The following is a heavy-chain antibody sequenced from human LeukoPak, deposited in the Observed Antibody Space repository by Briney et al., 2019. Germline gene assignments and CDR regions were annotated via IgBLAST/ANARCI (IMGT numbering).Heavy chain of an antibody. CDR2: IIPIFGTA. Sequence: SVKVSCKASGYTFTGYYMYWVRQAPGQGLEWMGGIIPIFGTANYAQKFQGRVTITTDESTSTAYMELSSLRSEDTAVYYCAREYSSSWEWFDPWGQGTLVTVSS. J-gene: IGHJ5*02. CDR3: AREYSSSWEWFDP. CDR1: GYTFTGYY. D-gene: IGHD6-13*01. V-gene: IGHV1-69*05.